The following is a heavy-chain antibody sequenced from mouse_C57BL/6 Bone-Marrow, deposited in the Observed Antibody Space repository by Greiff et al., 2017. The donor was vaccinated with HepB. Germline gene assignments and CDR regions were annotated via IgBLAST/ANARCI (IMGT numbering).Heavy chain of an antibody. CDR1: GYTFTSYD. D-gene: IGHD1-1*01. Sequence: VQLQQSGPELVKPGASVKLSCKASGYTFTSYDINWVKQRPGQGLEWIGWIYPRDGSTKYNEKFKGKATLTVDTSSSTAYMELHSLTSGDSAVYFGARHYYGSSYYYFGYWGQGTTLTVSS. V-gene: IGHV1-85*01. J-gene: IGHJ2*01. CDR3: ARHYYGSSYYYFGY. CDR2: IYPRDGST.